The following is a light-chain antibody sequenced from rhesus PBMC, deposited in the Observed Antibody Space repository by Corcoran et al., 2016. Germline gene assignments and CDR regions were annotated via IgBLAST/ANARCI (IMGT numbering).Light chain of an antibody. V-gene: IGKV1-66*01. CDR2: YAY. CDR1: QGINHY. CDR3: QQYNNSPLP. J-gene: IGKJ4*01. Sequence: DIQMTQSPSSLSASVGDRVTITCRARQGINHYVSWYKQKPGKAPKPLISYAYRLEKGVPSRFSGSWFGTDYTPTLTSLQPDDIATYYCQQYNNSPLPFGGGTKVEIK.